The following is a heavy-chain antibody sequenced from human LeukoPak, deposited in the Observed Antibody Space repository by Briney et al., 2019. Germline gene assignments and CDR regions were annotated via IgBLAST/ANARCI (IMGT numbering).Heavy chain of an antibody. CDR3: ARGVSYAIDW. J-gene: IGHJ4*02. D-gene: IGHD3-16*01. CDR2: INGDGRDT. CDR1: DFSFSTYW. Sequence: GGSLRLSCAASDFSFSTYWMNWVSQAPGKGLEWVVNINGDGRDTYYVGSVRGRFTISRDNADNSLYLQMNSLRGDDTAVYYCARGVSYAIDWWGQGTLGTVSS. V-gene: IGHV3-7*01.